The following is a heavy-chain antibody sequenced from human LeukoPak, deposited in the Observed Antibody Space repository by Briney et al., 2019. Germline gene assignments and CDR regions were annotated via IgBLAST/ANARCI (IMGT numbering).Heavy chain of an antibody. J-gene: IGHJ4*02. D-gene: IGHD4-11*01. CDR2: IRRTGSTR. Sequence: GGSLRLSCAASGFTFSSYSMNWVRQAPGKGLEWVAFIRRTGSTRYYADSVKGRFTISRDDAKNSLYLQMNSLRAEDTAVYYCARDWGYNNYQEGSLDYWGQGTLVTVSS. CDR1: GFTFSSYS. CDR3: ARDWGYNNYQEGSLDY. V-gene: IGHV3-48*04.